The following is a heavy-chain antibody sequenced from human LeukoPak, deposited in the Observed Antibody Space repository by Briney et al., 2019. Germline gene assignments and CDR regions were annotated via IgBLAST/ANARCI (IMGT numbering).Heavy chain of an antibody. J-gene: IGHJ5*02. CDR1: GGSISSYY. Sequence: SVTLSLPCSVSGGSISSYYWSWTRQPPGKGLEWGGYIYYSGSTNYNPSLKSRVNISEDRSKNQFSLKLSSVTAADTGVYYCARGLTKRITVVRGVHNWFDPWGQGTLVTVSS. V-gene: IGHV4-59*12. CDR3: ARGLTKRITVVRGVHNWFDP. CDR2: IYYSGST. D-gene: IGHD3-10*01.